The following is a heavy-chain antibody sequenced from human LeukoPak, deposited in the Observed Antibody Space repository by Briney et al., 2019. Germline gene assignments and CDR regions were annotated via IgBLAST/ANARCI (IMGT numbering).Heavy chain of an antibody. CDR2: IYFDGSST. CDR3: ARADIFDF. Sequence: GGSLRLSCAASGFTFNKYWLQWVRQAPGKGLVWVSHIYFDGSSTNYADSVKGRFTISRDNAKNTLYLEMTSLRAEDTAVYYCARADIFDFWGQGSLVTVSS. J-gene: IGHJ4*02. V-gene: IGHV3-74*01. CDR1: GFTFNKYW. D-gene: IGHD2-15*01.